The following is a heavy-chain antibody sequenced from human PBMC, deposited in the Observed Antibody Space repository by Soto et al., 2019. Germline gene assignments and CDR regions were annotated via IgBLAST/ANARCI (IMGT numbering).Heavy chain of an antibody. CDR2: IYWDDDK. J-gene: IGHJ5*02. V-gene: IGHV2-5*02. Sequence: QITLRESGRTLVQPTQTLTLTCTLSGVSLSTSGEGVGWIRQPPGKALAWLALIYWDDDKRFSPSLKGRLAITRDISKNQVVMTMTDMAPDDTAIYYCAHRQRTVVVGAPFAPWGQGSQVTVSS. D-gene: IGHD2-15*01. CDR1: GVSLSTSGEG. CDR3: AHRQRTVVVGAPFAP.